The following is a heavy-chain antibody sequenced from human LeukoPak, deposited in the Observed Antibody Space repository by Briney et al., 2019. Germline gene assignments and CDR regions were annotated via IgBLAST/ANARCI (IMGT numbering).Heavy chain of an antibody. J-gene: IGHJ4*02. CDR1: GGSISSGGYY. CDR2: IYYSGST. V-gene: IGHV4-31*03. D-gene: IGHD3-22*01. Sequence: SETLSLTCTVSGGSISSGGYYWSWIRQHPGKGLEWIGYIYYSGSTYYNPSLKSRVTISVDTSKNQFSLKLSSVTAADTAVYYCARLGGTFLYYYDSSGYYGFDYWGQGTLVTVSS. CDR3: ARLGGTFLYYYDSSGYYGFDY.